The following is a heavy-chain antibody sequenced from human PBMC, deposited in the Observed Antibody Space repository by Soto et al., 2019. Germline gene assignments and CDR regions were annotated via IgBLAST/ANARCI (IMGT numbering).Heavy chain of an antibody. CDR2: ISSNGGST. Sequence: GGSLRLSCAASGFTFSSYAMHWVRQAPGKGLEYVSAISSNGGSTYYANSVKGRFTISRDNSKNTLYLQMGSLRAEDMAVYYCAREKPYYDFWSGYYAEGPFDYWGQGTLVTVSS. V-gene: IGHV3-64*01. CDR1: GFTFSSYA. D-gene: IGHD3-3*01. J-gene: IGHJ4*02. CDR3: AREKPYYDFWSGYYAEGPFDY.